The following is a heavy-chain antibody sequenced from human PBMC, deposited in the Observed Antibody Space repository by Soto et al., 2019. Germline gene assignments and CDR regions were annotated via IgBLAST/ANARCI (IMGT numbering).Heavy chain of an antibody. J-gene: IGHJ4*02. CDR1: GFSFSNWW. Sequence: DVQLVESGGGLFQPGGSLRLSCAASGFSFSNWWMHWARQAPGKGLVWVSRIKGDGSRTNYADSVKGRFTVSRDNAKNTVYLQVNSLRVEDTAVYYCAKDLHDAAADYWGQGTLVTVSS. CDR2: IKGDGSRT. V-gene: IGHV3-74*01. CDR3: AKDLHDAAADY. D-gene: IGHD6-13*01.